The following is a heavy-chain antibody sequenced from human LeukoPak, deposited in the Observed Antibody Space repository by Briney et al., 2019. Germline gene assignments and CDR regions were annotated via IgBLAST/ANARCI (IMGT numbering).Heavy chain of an antibody. V-gene: IGHV3-30-3*01. CDR2: ISYDGSNK. CDR3: ARSYDFWSGYPCYFDY. CDR1: GFTFSSYA. D-gene: IGHD3-3*01. J-gene: IGHJ4*02. Sequence: GRSLRLSCAASGFTFSSYAMHWVRQAPGKGLEWVAVISYDGSNKYYADSVKGRFTISRDNAKNSLYLQMNSLRAEDTAVYYCARSYDFWSGYPCYFDYWGQGTLVTVSS.